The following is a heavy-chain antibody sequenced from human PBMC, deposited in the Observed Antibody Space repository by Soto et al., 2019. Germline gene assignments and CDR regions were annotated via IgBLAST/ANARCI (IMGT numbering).Heavy chain of an antibody. D-gene: IGHD3-16*02. J-gene: IGHJ4*02. CDR3: ARIRRNDYIGGSYRQRAYYFDY. Sequence: QVTLKESGPVLVKPTETLTLTCTVPGCPHSNARMGVSWLRPPPANALQWYAHICSNAEKSSSTSLQSRLTISKDTSKCQVVRPMTNMDPVDTATYYCARIRRNDYIGGSYRQRAYYFDYWGQGSLVTVAS. V-gene: IGHV2-26*01. CDR1: GCPHSNARMG. CDR2: ICSNAEK.